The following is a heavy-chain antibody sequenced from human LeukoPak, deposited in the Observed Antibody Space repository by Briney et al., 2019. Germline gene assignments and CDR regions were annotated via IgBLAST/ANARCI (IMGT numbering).Heavy chain of an antibody. CDR1: RGTLSSYA. D-gene: IGHD7-27*01. CDR3: ARNWGSLLEPYYFDY. V-gene: IGHV1-69*13. CDR2: IIPIFGTA. Sequence: SVKVSCKASRGTLSSYAISWVRQAPGQGLEWMGGIIPIFGTANYAQKFQGRVTITADESTSTAYMELSSLRSEDTAVYYCARNWGSLLEPYYFDYWGQGTLVTVSS. J-gene: IGHJ4*02.